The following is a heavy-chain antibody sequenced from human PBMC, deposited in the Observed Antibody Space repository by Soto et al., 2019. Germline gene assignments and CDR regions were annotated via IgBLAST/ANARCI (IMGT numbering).Heavy chain of an antibody. CDR2: INPNSVGT. J-gene: IGHJ6*02. CDR3: ASRLFGPDQGYTDGRDV. D-gene: IGHD3-10*02. Sequence: ASVKVSCKATGYSFTGYYMHWVRQAPGQGLEWLGRINPNSVGTNYAQNFQGRVSMTRDTSISTSYMELSRLRSDDTAVYYCASRLFGPDQGYTDGRDVWGQGTTVTVSS. CDR1: GYSFTGYY. V-gene: IGHV1-2*02.